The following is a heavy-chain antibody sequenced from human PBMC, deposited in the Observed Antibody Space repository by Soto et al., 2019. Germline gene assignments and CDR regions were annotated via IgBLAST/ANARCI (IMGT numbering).Heavy chain of an antibody. CDR3: TRDFEGMSGYDPGFDY. V-gene: IGHV3-49*05. D-gene: IGHD5-12*01. J-gene: IGHJ4*02. CDR1: GFTFGDYA. Sequence: KTGGSLRLSCTASGFTFGDYAMSWFRQAPGKGLEWVGFIRSKAYGGTTEYAASGKGRFTISRDDSKSIAYLQMNSLKTEDTAVYYCTRDFEGMSGYDPGFDYWGQGTLVTVSS. CDR2: IRSKAYGGTT.